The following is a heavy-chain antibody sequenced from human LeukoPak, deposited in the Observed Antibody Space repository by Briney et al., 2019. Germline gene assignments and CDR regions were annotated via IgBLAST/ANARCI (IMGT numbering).Heavy chain of an antibody. J-gene: IGHJ3*02. Sequence: GGSLRLSCAASRFTFGSSWMSWVRQAPGKGLEWVSYIRSSTRTIYYADSVKGRFAISSDNAKNSLYLQMNSLRAEDTAVYFCVRSLRNAFDIWGQGTMVTVSS. V-gene: IGHV3-48*01. D-gene: IGHD3-3*01. CDR2: IRSSTRTI. CDR1: RFTFGSSW. CDR3: VRSLRNAFDI.